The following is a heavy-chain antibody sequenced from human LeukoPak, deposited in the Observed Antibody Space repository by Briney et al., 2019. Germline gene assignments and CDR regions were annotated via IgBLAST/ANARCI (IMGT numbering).Heavy chain of an antibody. CDR1: GFTVSSNY. V-gene: IGHV3-23*01. CDR3: ATSGSDYYYGMDV. CDR2: ISGSGGST. Sequence: GGSLRLSCAASGFTVSSNYMSWVRQAPGKGLEWVSAISGSGGSTYYADSVKGRFTISRDNSKNTLYLQMNSLRAEDTAVYYCATSGSDYYYGMDVWGQGTTVTVSS. J-gene: IGHJ6*02. D-gene: IGHD6-25*01.